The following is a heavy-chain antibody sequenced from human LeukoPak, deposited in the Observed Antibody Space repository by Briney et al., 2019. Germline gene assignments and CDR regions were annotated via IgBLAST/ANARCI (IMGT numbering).Heavy chain of an antibody. D-gene: IGHD3-22*01. CDR1: GGSISTYY. Sequence: SETLSLTCTDSGGSISTYYWSWIRQPPGKGLEWLGYIYYSGSTNYNPSLKSRVTISVDTSKNQFSLKLSSVTAADTAVYYCARGVYSSGYYYYFDCWGQGTLVTVSS. CDR2: IYYSGST. CDR3: ARGVYSSGYYYYFDC. J-gene: IGHJ4*02. V-gene: IGHV4-59*01.